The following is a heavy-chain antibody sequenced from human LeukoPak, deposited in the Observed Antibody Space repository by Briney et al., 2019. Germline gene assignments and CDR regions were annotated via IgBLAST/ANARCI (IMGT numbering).Heavy chain of an antibody. CDR1: GFTVTSYG. J-gene: IGHJ4*02. Sequence: GGSLRLSCAASGFTVTSYGMHWVRQAPGKGLEWVAVISYDGSNKYYADSVKGRFSISRDNSKNTLFLQMDNLRAEDTTVYYCARDLFSRGDSLDYWGQGTLVTVSS. CDR3: ARDLFSRGDSLDY. D-gene: IGHD4-17*01. V-gene: IGHV3-30*19. CDR2: ISYDGSNK.